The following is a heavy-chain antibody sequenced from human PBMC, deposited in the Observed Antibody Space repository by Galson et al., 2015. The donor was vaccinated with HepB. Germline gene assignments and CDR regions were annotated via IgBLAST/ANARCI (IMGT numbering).Heavy chain of an antibody. CDR3: AKGSDTYLRFDY. V-gene: IGHV3-23*01. J-gene: IGHJ4*02. CDR2: ISGISGSGGST. D-gene: IGHD2-15*01. CDR1: GFTFRNYA. Sequence: SLRLSCAASGFTFRNYAMSWVRQAPGKGLEWISSISGISGSGGSTYFADSVKGRFTISRDNSKNTLYLQMNSLRAEDTAVYYCAKGSDTYLRFDYWGQGALVTVSS.